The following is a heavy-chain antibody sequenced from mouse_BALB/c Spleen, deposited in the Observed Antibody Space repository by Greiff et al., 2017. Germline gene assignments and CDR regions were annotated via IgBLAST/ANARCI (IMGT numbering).Heavy chain of an antibody. Sequence: VQLQQSGPGLVAPSQSLSITCTVSGFSLTSYGVHWVRQPPGKGLEWLGMIWGDGSTDYNSALKSRLSISKDNSKSQVFLKMNSLQTDDTARYYCARGRNSYDGAYAMDYWGQGTSVTVSS. J-gene: IGHJ4*01. D-gene: IGHD2-12*01. CDR3: ARGRNSYDGAYAMDY. CDR1: GFSLTSYG. V-gene: IGHV2-6-7*01. CDR2: IWGDGST.